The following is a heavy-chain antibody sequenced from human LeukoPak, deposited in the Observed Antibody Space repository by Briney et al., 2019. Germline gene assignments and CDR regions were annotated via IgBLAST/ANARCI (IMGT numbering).Heavy chain of an antibody. Sequence: SETLSLTCAVSGYPISSGYYWGWIRQPPGKGLEWIGSIYHSGSTYYNPSLKSRVTISVDTSKNQFSLKLSSVTAADTAVYYCARSPWIQLWLGAFDIWGQGTMVTVSS. J-gene: IGHJ3*02. V-gene: IGHV4-38-2*01. CDR1: GYPISSGYY. D-gene: IGHD5-18*01. CDR2: IYHSGST. CDR3: ARSPWIQLWLGAFDI.